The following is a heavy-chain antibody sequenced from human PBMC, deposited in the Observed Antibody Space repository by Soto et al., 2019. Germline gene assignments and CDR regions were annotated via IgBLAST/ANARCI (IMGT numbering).Heavy chain of an antibody. J-gene: IGHJ6*03. D-gene: IGHD4-4*01. V-gene: IGHV1-69*08. CDR1: GGTFSSYT. CDR2: IIPILGIG. CDR3: AREPSRGLQKTYYYYYYTDV. Sequence: QVQLVQSGAAVTKPGSSVKVSCKASGGTFSSYTISWVRQAPGQGLEWMGRIIPILGIGNYAQKVQGRVTLTADKSTGTAYMELSSLRSEDTAVYYCAREPSRGLQKTYYYYYYTDVSCNGTTVTVSS.